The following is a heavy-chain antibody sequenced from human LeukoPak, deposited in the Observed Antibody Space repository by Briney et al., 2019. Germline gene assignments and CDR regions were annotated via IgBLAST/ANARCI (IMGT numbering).Heavy chain of an antibody. J-gene: IGHJ4*02. CDR2: IYPGDSDT. CDR3: ARHVHGSGSYYNGMGGYFDY. CDR1: GYSFTSYW. Sequence: GESLKISCKGSGYSFTSYWIGWVRQMPGKGLEWMGIIYPGDSDTRYSPSFQGQVTISADKSINTAYLQWSSLKASDTAMYYCARHVHGSGSYYNGMGGYFDYWGQGTLVTVSS. D-gene: IGHD3-10*01. V-gene: IGHV5-51*01.